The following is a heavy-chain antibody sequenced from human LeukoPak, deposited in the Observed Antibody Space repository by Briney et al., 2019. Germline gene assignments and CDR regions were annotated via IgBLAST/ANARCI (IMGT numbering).Heavy chain of an antibody. CDR3: ARDVHGDYGSGWFDP. D-gene: IGHD4-17*01. J-gene: IGHJ5*02. Sequence: ASVKVSCRTSGGTFNNSAISWVRQAPGQGLEWLGGIMPLFGTAGYAQKFQGRVTITKDESTRTVYLELTSLTSDDTAVYYCARDVHGDYGSGWFDPWGQGTLVSVSS. V-gene: IGHV1-69*05. CDR1: GGTFNNSA. CDR2: IMPLFGTA.